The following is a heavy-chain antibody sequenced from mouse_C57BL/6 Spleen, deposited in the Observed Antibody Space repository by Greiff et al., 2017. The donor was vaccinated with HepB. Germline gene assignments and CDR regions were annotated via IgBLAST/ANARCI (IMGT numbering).Heavy chain of an antibody. D-gene: IGHD1-1*01. V-gene: IGHV1-82*01. CDR3: AREVGSSPLDY. Sequence: VQVVESGPELVKPGASVKISCKASGYAFSSSWMNWVKQRPGKGLEWIGRIYPGDGDTNYNGKFKGKATLTADKSSSTAYMQLSSLTSEDSAVYFCAREVGSSPLDYWGQGTTLTVSS. CDR1: GYAFSSSW. J-gene: IGHJ2*01. CDR2: IYPGDGDT.